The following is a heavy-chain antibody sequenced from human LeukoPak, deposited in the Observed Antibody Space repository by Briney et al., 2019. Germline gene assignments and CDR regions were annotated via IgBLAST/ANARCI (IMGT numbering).Heavy chain of an antibody. CDR1: GFTLGSHD. CDR3: VREARGYHYTYFDY. D-gene: IGHD5-18*01. Sequence: GGSLRLSCTASGFTLGSHDMHWVRQTTGEGLELLAAIASGFQTFYAGSVKGRFTVSREDAKNSLYLQMNSLRAGDTAVYYCVREARGYHYTYFDYWGQGTLVTVSS. J-gene: IGHJ4*02. V-gene: IGHV3-13*01. CDR2: IASGFQT.